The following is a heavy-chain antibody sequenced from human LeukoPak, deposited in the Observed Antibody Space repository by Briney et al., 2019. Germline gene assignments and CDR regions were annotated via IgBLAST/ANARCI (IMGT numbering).Heavy chain of an antibody. V-gene: IGHV4-34*01. D-gene: IGHD2-2*02. CDR1: GGSFRGYY. CDR3: ARGPPLYQLLYRWFDP. J-gene: IGHJ5*02. Sequence: PSETLSLTCAVYGGSFRGYYWSWIRQPPGKGLEWIGEINHSGSTNYNPSLKSRVTISVDTSKNQFSLKLSSVTAADTAVYDCARGPPLYQLLYRWFDPWGQGTLVTVSS. CDR2: INHSGST.